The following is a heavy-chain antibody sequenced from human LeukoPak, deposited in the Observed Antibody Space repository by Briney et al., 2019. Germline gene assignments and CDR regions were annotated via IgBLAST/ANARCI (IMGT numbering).Heavy chain of an antibody. CDR3: ASSYFYDGNRYFDY. D-gene: IGHD3-22*01. CDR2: IYYTGST. J-gene: IGHJ4*02. V-gene: IGHV4-59*08. Sequence: SETLSLTCNVSAGSITSYYWNWIRQSPGKGLEWIGYIYYTGSTNSNPSLKSRLTISLDTSKKEFSLKLSSVTAADTAIYYCASSYFYDGNRYFDYWGQGALVTVSS. CDR1: AGSITSYY.